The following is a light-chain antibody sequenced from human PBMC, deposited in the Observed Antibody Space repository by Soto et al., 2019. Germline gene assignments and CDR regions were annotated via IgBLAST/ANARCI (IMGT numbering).Light chain of an antibody. J-gene: IGKJ5*01. Sequence: EFVLTQSPGTLSLSPGERATLSCRASQTVRNNYLAWYQQKPGQAPRLLIYGASSRATGIPARFSGSGSGTDFTLTISSLEPEDFAVYYCQQRRNWQVTFGQGTRLEIK. CDR1: QTVRNNY. V-gene: IGKV3D-20*02. CDR2: GAS. CDR3: QQRRNWQVT.